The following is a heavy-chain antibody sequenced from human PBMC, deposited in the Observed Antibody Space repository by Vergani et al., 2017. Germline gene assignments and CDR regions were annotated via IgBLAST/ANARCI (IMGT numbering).Heavy chain of an antibody. CDR2: IYYSGST. D-gene: IGHD6-13*01. V-gene: IGHV4-59*01. CDR3: ARGGYSSSWYYFDY. CDR1: GGSISSYY. Sequence: QVQLQESGPGLVKPSETLSLTCTVSGGSISSYYWSWIRQPPGKGLEWIGYIYYSGSTNYNPSLKSRVTISVDTSKNQFSRKLSAVTAADTAVYYCARGGYSSSWYYFDYWGQGTLVTVSS. J-gene: IGHJ4*02.